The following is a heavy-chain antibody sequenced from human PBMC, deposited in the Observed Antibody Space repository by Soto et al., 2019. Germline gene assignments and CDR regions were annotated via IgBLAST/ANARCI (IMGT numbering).Heavy chain of an antibody. J-gene: IGHJ6*03. CDR2: ISWNSGSI. CDR3: ARDPTTSYYYYMDV. D-gene: IGHD1-7*01. V-gene: IGHV3-9*01. Sequence: GGSLRLSCAASGFTFDDYAMHWVRQAPGKGLEWVSGISWNSGSIGYADSVKGRFTISRDNAKNSLYLQMNSLRAEDTAVYYCARDPTTSYYYYMDVWGKGTTVTVS. CDR1: GFTFDDYA.